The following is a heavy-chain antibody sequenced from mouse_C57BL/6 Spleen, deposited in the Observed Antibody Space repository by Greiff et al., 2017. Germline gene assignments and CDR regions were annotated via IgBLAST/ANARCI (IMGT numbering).Heavy chain of an antibody. J-gene: IGHJ1*03. CDR1: GYTFTSYW. V-gene: IGHV1-69*01. Sequence: QVQLQQPGAELVMPGASVKLSCKASGYTFTSYWMHWVKQRPGQGLEWIGEIDPSDSYTNYNQKFKGKSTLTVDKSSSTAYMQLSSLTSEDSAVYYCARPLYYGSRYRYFDVWGKGTTVTVSS. CDR3: ARPLYYGSRYRYFDV. CDR2: IDPSDSYT. D-gene: IGHD1-1*01.